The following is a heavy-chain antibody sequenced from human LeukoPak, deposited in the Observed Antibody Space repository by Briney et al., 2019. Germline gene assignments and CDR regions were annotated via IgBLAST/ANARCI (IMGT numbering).Heavy chain of an antibody. V-gene: IGHV3-23*01. CDR3: ARARPADYGGTDY. CDR2: ISGSGGST. Sequence: ETLSLTCTVSGGSISSGDYYWSWVRQAPGKGLEWVSAISGSGGSTYFADSVKGRFTISRDNSKNTLYLQMNSLRAEDTAVYYCARARPADYGGTDYWGQGTLVTVSS. D-gene: IGHD4-23*01. CDR1: GGSISSGDYY. J-gene: IGHJ4*02.